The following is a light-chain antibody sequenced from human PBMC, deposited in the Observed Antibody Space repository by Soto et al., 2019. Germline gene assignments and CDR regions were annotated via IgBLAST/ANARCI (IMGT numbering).Light chain of an antibody. CDR3: SSYAGNYMYV. Sequence: QSVLTQPPSASGSPGQSVTIPCTGTSSDIGTYKYVSWYQQHSGKAPKLMIYDVNKRPAGVPARFSGSKSGNTASLTVSGLQTEDEADYYCSSYAGNYMYVFGPGTKVTVL. CDR2: DVN. J-gene: IGLJ1*01. V-gene: IGLV2-8*01. CDR1: SSDIGTYKY.